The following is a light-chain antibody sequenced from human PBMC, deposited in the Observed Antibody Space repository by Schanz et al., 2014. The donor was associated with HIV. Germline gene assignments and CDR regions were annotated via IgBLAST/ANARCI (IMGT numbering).Light chain of an antibody. Sequence: QSVLTQPPSVSAAPGQRVTISCSGSAFNVGQNYVSWYQQFPGTAPKLLIYVTHQRPSEIPDRFSGSKTGTSATLAITGLRTGVEADYYCGSWDSSLSGGLFGGGTKLTVL. V-gene: IGLV1-51*01. CDR3: GSWDSSLSGGL. CDR1: AFNVGQNY. J-gene: IGLJ2*01. CDR2: VTH.